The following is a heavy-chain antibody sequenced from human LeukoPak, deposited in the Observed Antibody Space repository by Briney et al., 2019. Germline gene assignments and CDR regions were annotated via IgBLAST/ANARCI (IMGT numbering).Heavy chain of an antibody. J-gene: IGHJ4*02. Sequence: PGGSLRLSCAASKFTFSSYWMSWVRQAPGKGLEWVANIKQDGNEKYYVDSVKGRFTISRDNAKNSLYLQMNSLRAEDTAVYYCARGVPTGIDYFDYRGQGTLVTVSS. CDR3: ARGVPTGIDYFDY. V-gene: IGHV3-7*01. D-gene: IGHD1-1*01. CDR2: IKQDGNEK. CDR1: KFTFSSYW.